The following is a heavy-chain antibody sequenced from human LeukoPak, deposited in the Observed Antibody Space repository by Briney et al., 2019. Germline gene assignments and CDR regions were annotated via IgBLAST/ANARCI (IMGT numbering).Heavy chain of an antibody. CDR3: AKGRTYYYDSSGYIFDY. V-gene: IGHV3-48*03. Sequence: GGSLRLSCAASGFTFSSYEMNWVGQAPGKGLEWVSYISSSGSTIYYADSVKGRFTISRDNSKNTLYLQMNSLRAEDTAVYYCAKGRTYYYDSSGYIFDYWGQGTLVTVSS. CDR1: GFTFSSYE. CDR2: ISSSGSTI. J-gene: IGHJ4*02. D-gene: IGHD3-22*01.